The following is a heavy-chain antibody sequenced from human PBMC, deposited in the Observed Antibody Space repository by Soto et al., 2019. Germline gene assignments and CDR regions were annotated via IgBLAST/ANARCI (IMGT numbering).Heavy chain of an antibody. J-gene: IGHJ4*02. D-gene: IGHD6-13*01. Sequence: GGSLRLSCAASGFTFSSYSMNWVRQAPGKGLEWVSSISSSSSYIYYADSVKGRFTISRDNAKNSLYLQMNSLRAEDTAVYYCARDPGMMGIAAAGQRYYFDYWGQGTLVTVSS. CDR3: ARDPGMMGIAAAGQRYYFDY. CDR1: GFTFSSYS. CDR2: ISSSSSYI. V-gene: IGHV3-21*01.